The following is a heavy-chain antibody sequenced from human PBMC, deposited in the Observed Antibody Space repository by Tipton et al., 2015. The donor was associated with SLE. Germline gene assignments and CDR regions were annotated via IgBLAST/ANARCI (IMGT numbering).Heavy chain of an antibody. CDR1: GFTFSSYS. J-gene: IGHJ3*02. D-gene: IGHD3-22*01. CDR2: ISSSSSYI. CDR3: ARTGSFYDSSGPLDI. V-gene: IGHV3-21*01. Sequence: SLRLSCAASGFTFSSYSMNWVRQAPGKGLEWVSSISSSSSYIYYADSVKGRFTISRDNAKNSLYLQMNSLRAEDTAVYYCARTGSFYDSSGPLDIWGQGTMVTVSS.